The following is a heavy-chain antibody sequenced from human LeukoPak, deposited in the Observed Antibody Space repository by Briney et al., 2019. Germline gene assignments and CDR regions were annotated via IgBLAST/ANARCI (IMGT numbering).Heavy chain of an antibody. CDR2: ISSSSSYI. J-gene: IGHJ4*02. V-gene: IGHV3-21*01. CDR1: GFTFSTYA. D-gene: IGHD1-7*01. CDR3: ARGTGTTTFDY. Sequence: GGSLRLSCAASGFTFSTYALGWVRQAPGKGLEWVSSISSSSSYIYYADSVKGRFTISRDNAKNSLYLQMNSLRAEDTAVYYCARGTGTTTFDYWGQGTLVTVSS.